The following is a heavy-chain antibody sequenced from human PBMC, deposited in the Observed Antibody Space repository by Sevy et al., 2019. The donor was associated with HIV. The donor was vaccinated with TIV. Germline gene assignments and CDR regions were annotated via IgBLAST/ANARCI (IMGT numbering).Heavy chain of an antibody. CDR2: ISYDGSNK. D-gene: IGHD3-16*01. CDR3: AKDLGNYYYYGMDV. CDR1: GFTFSSYG. V-gene: IGHV3-30*18. J-gene: IGHJ6*02. Sequence: GGSLRLSCAASGFTFSSYGMHWVRQAPGKGLEWVAVISYDGSNKYYAHSVKGRFTISRDNSKNTLYLQMNSLRAEDTAVYYCAKDLGNYYYYGMDVWGQGTTVTVSS.